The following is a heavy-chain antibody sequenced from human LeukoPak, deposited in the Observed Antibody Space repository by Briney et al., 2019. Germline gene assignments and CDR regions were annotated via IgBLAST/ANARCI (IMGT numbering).Heavy chain of an antibody. J-gene: IGHJ5*02. CDR2: FDPSGGST. CDR1: GYTFTSYY. D-gene: IGHD2-2*01. CDR3: ATTGEYCSSTSCYVWFDP. Sequence: GASVKVSCKASGYTFTSYYIHWVRQAPGQGLEWMGIFDPSGGSTTYSQKFQGRVTMTEDTSTDTAYMELSSLRSEDTAVYYCATTGEYCSSTSCYVWFDPWGQGTLVTVSS. V-gene: IGHV1-46*01.